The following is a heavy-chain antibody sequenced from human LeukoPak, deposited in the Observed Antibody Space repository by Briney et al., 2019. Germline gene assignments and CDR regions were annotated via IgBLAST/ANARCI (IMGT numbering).Heavy chain of an antibody. CDR3: ARVRGDYVNLFDP. CDR2: THYSGNT. CDR1: GGSVSIGSYH. Sequence: AETLSLTCTVSGGSVSIGSYHWSWIRQPPGKGREWIRYTHYSGNTYYNAALKSRVTISLNTSKKQFSLWLRSVPAADTAVYYCARVRGDYVNLFDPWGQGTLVIVSS. J-gene: IGHJ5*02. D-gene: IGHD4-17*01. V-gene: IGHV4-61*01.